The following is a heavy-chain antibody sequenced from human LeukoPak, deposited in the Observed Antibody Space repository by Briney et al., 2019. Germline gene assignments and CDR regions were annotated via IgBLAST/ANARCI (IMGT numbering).Heavy chain of an antibody. J-gene: IGHJ4*02. Sequence: PGGSLRLSCTASGFTFGDYAMSWVRQAPGKGLEWVGFIRSKAYGGTTEYAASVKGRFTISRDDSKSIAYLQMNSLKTEDTAVYYCTRDYSAVAGTVNDYWGQGTLVTVSS. CDR1: GFTFGDYA. CDR3: TRDYSAVAGTVNDY. V-gene: IGHV3-49*04. CDR2: IRSKAYGGTT. D-gene: IGHD6-19*01.